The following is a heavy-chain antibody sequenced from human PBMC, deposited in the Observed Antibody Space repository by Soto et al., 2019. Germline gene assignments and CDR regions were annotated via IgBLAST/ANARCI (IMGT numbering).Heavy chain of an antibody. Sequence: TLSLTCAVYGGSFSGYYWSWIRQPPGKGLEWIGEINHSGSTNYNPSLKSQVTISVDTSKNQFSLKLSSVTAADTAVYYCARVGMNYDFWSGYMAQKNYYFDYWGQGTLVTVSS. CDR2: INHSGST. D-gene: IGHD3-3*01. CDR3: ARVGMNYDFWSGYMAQKNYYFDY. CDR1: GGSFSGYY. J-gene: IGHJ4*02. V-gene: IGHV4-34*01.